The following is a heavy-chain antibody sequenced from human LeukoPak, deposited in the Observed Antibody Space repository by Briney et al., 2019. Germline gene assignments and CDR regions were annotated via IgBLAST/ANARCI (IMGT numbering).Heavy chain of an antibody. CDR1: GITFNSYSMN. CDR2: MYYTGST. V-gene: IGHV4-59*05. D-gene: IGHD6-6*01. J-gene: IGHJ6*03. Sequence: GSLRLSCAASGITFNSYSMNWVRQAPGKGLEWIGSMYYTGSTYYNPSLKSRVTISVDTSKNQFSLKLSSVTAADTAVYYCARDDGGSSSSRYYYYMDVWGKGTTVTVSS. CDR3: ARDDGGSSSSRYYYYMDV.